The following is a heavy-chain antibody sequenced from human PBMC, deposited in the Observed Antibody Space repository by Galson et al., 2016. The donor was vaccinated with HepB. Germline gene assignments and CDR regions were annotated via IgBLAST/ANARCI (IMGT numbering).Heavy chain of an antibody. CDR2: LSTNGLSQ. J-gene: IGHJ4*02. V-gene: IGHV3-30-3*01. D-gene: IGHD3-22*01. CDR1: GFSVNTYA. Sequence: SLRLSCAASGFSVNTYAVTWVRQAPGKGLEWVAVLSTNGLSQLYADSVKGRFTISRDTSENTLHLQMSRLRADDTAIYYCAKVSDRANNGYSGAFDSWGQGTLVTVSS. CDR3: AKVSDRANNGYSGAFDS.